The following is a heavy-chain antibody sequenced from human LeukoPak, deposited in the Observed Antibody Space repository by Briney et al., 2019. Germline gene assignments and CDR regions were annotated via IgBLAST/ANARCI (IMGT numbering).Heavy chain of an antibody. D-gene: IGHD6-13*01. CDR1: GDSVSCNSAP. V-gene: IGHV6-1*01. Sequence: SHTLSLICAISGDSVSCNSAPWNWIRQSPSRGLEWLGRTYYRSKRYNDYAVSVKSRITINPDTSKNQFSLHLNSVTPEDAAVYYCARDSAAAAPTASDAFDIWGQGTMVTVSS. J-gene: IGHJ3*02. CDR3: ARDSAAAAPTASDAFDI. CDR2: TYYRSKRYN.